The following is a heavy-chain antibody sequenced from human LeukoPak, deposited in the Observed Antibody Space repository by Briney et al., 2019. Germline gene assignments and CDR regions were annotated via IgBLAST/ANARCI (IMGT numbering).Heavy chain of an antibody. CDR3: ARDSRPYRIAAAGRDWFDP. J-gene: IGHJ5*02. Sequence: ASVKVSCKASGYTFTSYGISWVRQAPGQGLEWMGWISAYSGNTNYAQKLQGRVTMTTDTSTSTAYMELRSLRSDDTAVYYCARDSRPYRIAAAGRDWFDPWGQGTLVPVSS. CDR1: GYTFTSYG. CDR2: ISAYSGNT. D-gene: IGHD6-13*01. V-gene: IGHV1-18*01.